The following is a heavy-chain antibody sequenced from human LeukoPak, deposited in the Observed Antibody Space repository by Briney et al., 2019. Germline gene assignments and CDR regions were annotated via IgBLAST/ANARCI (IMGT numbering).Heavy chain of an antibody. CDR3: ARGPAVYHYDSSGPRDY. J-gene: IGHJ4*02. D-gene: IGHD3-22*01. V-gene: IGHV3-74*01. Sequence: GASVKVSCKVSGYTLTELSMHWVRQAPGKGLVWVSRINSDGSSTSYADSVKGRFTISRDNAKNTLYLQMNSLRAEDTAVYYCARGPAVYHYDSSGPRDYWGQGTLVTVSS. CDR2: INSDGSST. CDR1: GYTLTELS.